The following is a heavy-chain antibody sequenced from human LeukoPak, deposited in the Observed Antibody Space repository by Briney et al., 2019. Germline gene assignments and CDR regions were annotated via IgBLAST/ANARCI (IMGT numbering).Heavy chain of an antibody. CDR2: ISAYNGNT. V-gene: IGHV1-18*01. CDR3: ARASIAVAGLGHFQH. Sequence: ASVKVSCTASGYTFTSYGISWVRQAPGQGLEWMGWISAYNGNTNYAQKLQGRVTMTTDTSTSTAYMELRSLRSDDTAVYYCARASIAVAGLGHFQHWGQGTLVTVSS. D-gene: IGHD6-19*01. J-gene: IGHJ1*01. CDR1: GYTFTSYG.